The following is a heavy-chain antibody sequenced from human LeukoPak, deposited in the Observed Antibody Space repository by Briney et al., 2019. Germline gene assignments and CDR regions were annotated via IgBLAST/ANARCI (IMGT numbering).Heavy chain of an antibody. Sequence: PGGSLRLSCAASGFTFSSYAMSWVRQAPGKGLEWLANMKQDGSARYYVDSMKGRFTISRDNAKNSLYLQMNSLRAEDTAVYYCAREQGWSDSYYGMDVWGQGTTVTVSS. CDR3: AREQGWSDSYYGMDV. V-gene: IGHV3-7*01. CDR2: MKQDGSAR. J-gene: IGHJ6*02. CDR1: GFTFSSYA.